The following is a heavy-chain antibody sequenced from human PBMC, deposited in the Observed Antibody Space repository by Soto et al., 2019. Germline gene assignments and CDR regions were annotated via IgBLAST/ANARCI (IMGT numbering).Heavy chain of an antibody. CDR3: AGRRDGSGSLDY. V-gene: IGHV4-4*02. CDR1: GGSISSNNW. CDR2: IYHSGST. Sequence: QVQLQESGPGLVKPSGTLSLTCAVSGGSISSNNWWSWVRQPPGKGLEWIAEIYHSGSTNYNPSLKGRVTMSVDKSRDQFSVKLSSVTAADTAVYYCAGRRDGSGSLDYWGQGTLVTVSS. D-gene: IGHD3-10*01. J-gene: IGHJ4*02.